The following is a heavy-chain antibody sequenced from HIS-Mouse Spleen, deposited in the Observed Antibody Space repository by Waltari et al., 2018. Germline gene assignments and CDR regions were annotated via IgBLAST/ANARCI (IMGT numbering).Heavy chain of an antibody. CDR2: IYSGGST. CDR3: ARHYYYGSGSYYFDY. V-gene: IGHV3-53*02. CDR1: GFTVSSNY. J-gene: IGHJ4*02. D-gene: IGHD3-10*01. Sequence: EVQLVETGGRLIQPGGSLRLSVAASGFTVSSNYMIWVRQAPGKGLEWFSVIYSGGSTYYADSVKGRFTISRDNSKNTLYLQMNSLRAEDTAVYYCARHYYYGSGSYYFDYWGQGTLVTVSS.